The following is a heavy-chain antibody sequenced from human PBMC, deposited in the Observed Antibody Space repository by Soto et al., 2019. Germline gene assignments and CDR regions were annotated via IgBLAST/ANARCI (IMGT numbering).Heavy chain of an antibody. CDR2: INADKGDT. V-gene: IGHV1-3*01. Sequence: EASVKVSCKAFGYSFRSYGIQWVRQAPGQSLEWMGWINADKGDTKYSQNFQDRVSITRDTFANTAYMELRSLTPEDTAVYYCARVGLKYLRWFDPWGQGSLVTVSS. D-gene: IGHD3-16*01. J-gene: IGHJ5*02. CDR1: GYSFRSYG. CDR3: ARVGLKYLRWFDP.